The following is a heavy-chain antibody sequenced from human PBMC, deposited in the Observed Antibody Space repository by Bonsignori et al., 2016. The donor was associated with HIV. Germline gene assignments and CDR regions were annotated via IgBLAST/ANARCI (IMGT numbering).Heavy chain of an antibody. CDR3: ARDLSYDSGIAVAGKRNFDY. CDR2: IYYSGST. Sequence: WIRQPPGKGLEWIGSIYYSGSTYYNPSLKSRVTISVDTSKNQFSLKLSSVTAADTAVYYCARDLSYDSGIAVAGKRNFDYWGQGTLVTVSS. J-gene: IGHJ4*02. D-gene: IGHD6-19*01. V-gene: IGHV4-39*07.